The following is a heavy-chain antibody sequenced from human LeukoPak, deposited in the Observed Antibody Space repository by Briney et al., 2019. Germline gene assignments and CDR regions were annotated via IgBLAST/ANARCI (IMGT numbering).Heavy chain of an antibody. CDR3: ARDKVVVVPAASMGHNWFDP. J-gene: IGHJ5*02. V-gene: IGHV4-61*02. Sequence: PSETLSLTCTVSGGSISSGDYYWSWIRQPPGKGLEWIGRIYTSGSTNYNPSLKSRVTMSVDTSKNQFSLKLSSVTAADTAVCYCARDKVVVVPAASMGHNWFDPWGQGTLVTVSS. CDR1: GGSISSGDYY. D-gene: IGHD2-2*01. CDR2: IYTSGST.